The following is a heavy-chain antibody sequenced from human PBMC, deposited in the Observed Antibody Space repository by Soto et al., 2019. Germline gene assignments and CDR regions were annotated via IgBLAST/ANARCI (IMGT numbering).Heavy chain of an antibody. CDR3: VRWGYGYNSLEF. J-gene: IGHJ4*03. V-gene: IGHV1-2*06. CDR1: GYIFTGYF. CDR2: ITPNSGDT. Sequence: GASVKVSCKTSGYIFTGYFIHWVRQTPGQGLQWLGRITPNSGDTKYGQTFQGRVTLTRDTSASTAYMELSGLRADDTALYYCVRWGYGYNSLEFWGEGTLVTVSS. D-gene: IGHD4-17*01.